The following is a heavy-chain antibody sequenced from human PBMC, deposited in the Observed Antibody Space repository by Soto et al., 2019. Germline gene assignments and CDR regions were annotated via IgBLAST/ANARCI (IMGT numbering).Heavy chain of an antibody. CDR1: GFTFSSYG. CDR2: ISYDGSNK. J-gene: IGHJ4*01. CDR3: ALLDFYAK. D-gene: IGHD1-1*01. V-gene: IGHV3-30*03. Sequence: GGSLRLSCSASGFTFSSYGMHWVRQAPGKGLEWVAVISYDGSNKYYADSVKGRFTISRDNSKNTLYLQMNSLTVEDTAVFYCALLDFYAKWGQGTLVTVSS.